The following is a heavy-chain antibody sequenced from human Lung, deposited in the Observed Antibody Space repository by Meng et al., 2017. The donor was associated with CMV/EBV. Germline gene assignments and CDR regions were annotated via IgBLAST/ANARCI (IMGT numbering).Heavy chain of an antibody. CDR3: ARSDYYAYFDY. J-gene: IGHJ4*02. CDR1: GGPVSSGRYY. V-gene: IGHV4-61*03. D-gene: IGHD3-3*01. Sequence: SETLSLTXTVSGGPVSSGRYYWNWIRQPPGKGLEWIGYIYHSGNTNYGPSLRYNPSLESRVIISSDTSKNHFSLKLSSVTTADTAVYYCARSDYYAYFDYWGQGTLVTVSS. CDR2: IYHSGNT.